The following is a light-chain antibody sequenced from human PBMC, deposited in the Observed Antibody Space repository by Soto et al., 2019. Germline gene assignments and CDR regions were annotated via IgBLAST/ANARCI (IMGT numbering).Light chain of an antibody. V-gene: IGKV3-11*01. CDR1: QTVSRS. Sequence: VLTQSPATLSLSPGERATLSCRASQTVSRSLAWYQQKPGQAPRLLIYYASNRTTGIPARFSGSGSGTDYTLTISSREPEDFAFYYCQQRSTWPFLTFGGGTKVEI. CDR2: YAS. J-gene: IGKJ4*01. CDR3: QQRSTWPFLT.